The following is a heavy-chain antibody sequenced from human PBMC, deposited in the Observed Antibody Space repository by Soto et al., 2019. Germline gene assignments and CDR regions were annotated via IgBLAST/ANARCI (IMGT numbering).Heavy chain of an antibody. Sequence: WGSLRLSCVASGFSFRSYTMNWVRQAPGKGLEWVSGVSGNGGNTYYADSVKGRFSISRDNSKNTLYLQLNSLRAEDTAIYYCAKDRMGASGWFERWGQGNPVNVSS. V-gene: IGHV3-23*01. CDR3: AKDRMGASGWFER. D-gene: IGHD1-26*01. J-gene: IGHJ5*02. CDR1: GFSFRSYT. CDR2: VSGNGGNT.